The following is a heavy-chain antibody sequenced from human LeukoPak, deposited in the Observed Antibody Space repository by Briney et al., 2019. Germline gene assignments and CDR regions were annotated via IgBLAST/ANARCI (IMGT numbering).Heavy chain of an antibody. CDR2: INAGNGNT. V-gene: IGHV1-3*03. J-gene: IGHJ4*02. Sequence: SXXTXXXXAMHWVRQAPGQRLXXMGWINAGNGNTKYSQEFQGRVTITRDRXASTAYMELSSLRSEDMDVYYCXXXXXXXGYFDYWGQGTLVTVSS. CDR1: XXTXXXXA. CDR3: XXXXXXXGYFDY.